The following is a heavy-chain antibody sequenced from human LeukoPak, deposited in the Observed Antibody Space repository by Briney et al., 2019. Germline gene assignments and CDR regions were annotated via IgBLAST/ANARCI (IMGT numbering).Heavy chain of an antibody. CDR2: IYYSGST. CDR3: AKSGGYGLIDY. V-gene: IGHV4-39*01. CDR1: GASISGSGYY. D-gene: IGHD1-26*01. Sequence: SETLSLTCTVSGASISGSGYYWGWIRQPPGKGLEWIGNIYYSGSTYYNASLQSRVTISIDMSKNEFSLRLNSVTAADTAMYYCAKSGGYGLIDYWGQGTLVTVSS. J-gene: IGHJ4*02.